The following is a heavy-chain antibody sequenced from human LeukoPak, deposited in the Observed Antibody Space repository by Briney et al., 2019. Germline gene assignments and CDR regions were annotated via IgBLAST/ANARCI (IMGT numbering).Heavy chain of an antibody. V-gene: IGHV4-38-2*01. CDR1: GYSISSGYY. Sequence: PSETLSLTCAVSGYSISSGYYWGWIRQPPGKGLEWIGSIYYSGSTYYNPSLKSRVTISVDTSKNQFSLKLSSVTAADTAVYYCARGGYSYLVDYWGQGTLVTVSS. J-gene: IGHJ4*02. D-gene: IGHD5-18*01. CDR2: IYYSGST. CDR3: ARGGYSYLVDY.